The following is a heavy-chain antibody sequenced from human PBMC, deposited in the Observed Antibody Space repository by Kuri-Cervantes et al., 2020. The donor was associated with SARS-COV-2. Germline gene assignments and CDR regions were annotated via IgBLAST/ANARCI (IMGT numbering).Heavy chain of an antibody. V-gene: IGHV3-30*02. CDR3: QAQLTFGGVFAQDDY. Sequence: GGSLRLSCAASGFTFSSYGMHWVRQAPGKGLEWVAFIRYDGSNKYYADSVKGRFTISRDNSKNTLYLQMNSLRAEDTAVYYCQAQLTFGGVFAQDDYWGQGTLVTVSS. CDR2: IRYDGSNK. CDR1: GFTFSSYG. J-gene: IGHJ4*02. D-gene: IGHD3-16*02.